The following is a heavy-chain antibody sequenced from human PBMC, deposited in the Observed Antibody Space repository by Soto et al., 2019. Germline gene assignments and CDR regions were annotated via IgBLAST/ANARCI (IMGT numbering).Heavy chain of an antibody. CDR1: GFTFSSYA. CDR3: AREEEGSSWSYYYYYYGMDV. J-gene: IGHJ6*02. CDR2: ISYDGSNK. V-gene: IGHV3-30-3*01. Sequence: GGSLRLSCAASGFTFSSYAMHWVRQAPGKGLEWVAVISYDGSNKYYADSVKGRFTISRDNSKNTLYLQMNSLRAEDTAVYYCAREEEGSSWSYYYYYYGMDVWGQGTTVTVSS. D-gene: IGHD6-13*01.